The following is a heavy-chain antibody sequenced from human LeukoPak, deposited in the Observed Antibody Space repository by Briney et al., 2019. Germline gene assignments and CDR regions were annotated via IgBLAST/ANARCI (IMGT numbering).Heavy chain of an antibody. CDR3: TTDQPAYYSGSFLGAFDY. Sequence: GGSLRLSCAASGFTFSNAWMSWVRQAPGKGLEWVGRIKGKNDGGTTDYAAPVKGRFTISRDDSKNTLYLQMNSLKTEDTAVYYCTTDQPAYYSGSFLGAFDYWGQGTLVTVSS. D-gene: IGHD1-26*01. CDR2: IKGKNDGGTT. V-gene: IGHV3-15*01. J-gene: IGHJ4*02. CDR1: GFTFSNAW.